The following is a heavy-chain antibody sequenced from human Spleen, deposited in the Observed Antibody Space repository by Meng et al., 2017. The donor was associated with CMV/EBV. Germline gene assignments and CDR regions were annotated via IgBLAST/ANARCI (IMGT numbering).Heavy chain of an antibody. V-gene: IGHV4-4*02. CDR3: ARIERRRILKYCGSDCSTTDY. J-gene: IGHJ4*02. CDR2: IYHSGST. Sequence: QVQLQESGPGRVKPSGALSLTCALSGGPISSSNLWTWVRQVPGKGLEWIGEIYHSGSTNYNPSLKSRVTISVDKFKNQFSLKLGSVTAADTAVYYCARIERRRILKYCGSDCSTTDYWGQGTLVTVSS. D-gene: IGHD2-21*02. CDR1: GGPISSSNL.